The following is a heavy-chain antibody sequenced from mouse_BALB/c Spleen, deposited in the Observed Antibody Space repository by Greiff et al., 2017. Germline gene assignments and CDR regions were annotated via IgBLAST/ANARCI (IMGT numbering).Heavy chain of an antibody. CDR1: GFTFSDYY. CDR3: AREGNYGMDY. V-gene: IGHV5-4*02. D-gene: IGHD2-1*01. CDR2: ISDGGSYT. J-gene: IGHJ4*01. Sequence: EVQGVESGGGLVKPGGSLKLSCAASGFTFSDYYMYWVRQTPEKRLEWVATISDGGSYTYYPDSVKGRFTISRDNAKNNLYLQMSSLKSEDTAMYYCAREGNYGMDYWGQGTSVTVSS.